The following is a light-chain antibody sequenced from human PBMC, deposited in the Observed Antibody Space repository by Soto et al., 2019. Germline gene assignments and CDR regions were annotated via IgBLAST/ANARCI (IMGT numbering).Light chain of an antibody. CDR1: QSLLHSNGNKY. J-gene: IGKJ2*01. CDR3: MNALQMPYT. CDR2: LGS. V-gene: IGKV2-28*01. Sequence: DIVMTQSSLSLPVTPGEPASISCRSSQSLLHSNGNKYLDWYLQRPGQYPRLLFYLGSFRASGVSDRFSGSGSGTDVTLKISRVEAEDVGVYYCMNALQMPYTFGQGTKREMK.